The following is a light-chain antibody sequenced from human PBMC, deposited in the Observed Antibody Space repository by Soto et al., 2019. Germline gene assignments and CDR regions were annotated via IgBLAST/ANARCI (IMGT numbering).Light chain of an antibody. CDR1: SSNIGNNA. J-gene: IGLJ3*02. V-gene: IGLV1-36*01. Sequence: VLTQPPSVSEAPRQRVTISCSGSSSNIGNNAVNWYQQLPGKAPKLLIYYDDLKPSGVSDRFSASKSGTSASLAISGLQSEDEAHYFCASWDDNLHGWVFGGGTKLTVL. CDR3: ASWDDNLHGWV. CDR2: YDD.